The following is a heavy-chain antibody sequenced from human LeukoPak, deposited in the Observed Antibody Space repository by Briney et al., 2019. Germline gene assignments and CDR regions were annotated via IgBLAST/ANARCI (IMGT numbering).Heavy chain of an antibody. CDR1: GFTFSGSA. J-gene: IGHJ4*02. CDR3: TTGILWFGELGIDY. D-gene: IGHD3-10*01. CDR2: IRSKANSYAT. Sequence: PGGSLKLSCAASGFTFSGSAMHWVRQASGKGLEWVGRIRSKANSYATAYAASVKGRFTISRDDSKNTAYLQMNSLKTEDTAVYYCTTGILWFGELGIDYWGQGTLVTVSS. V-gene: IGHV3-73*01.